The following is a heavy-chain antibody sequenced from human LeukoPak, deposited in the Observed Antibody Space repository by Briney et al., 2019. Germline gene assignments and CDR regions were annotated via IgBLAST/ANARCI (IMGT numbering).Heavy chain of an antibody. CDR3: ALAFDWFPDI. Sequence: PGRSLRLSCAASGFTFSSYGMHWVRQAPGKGLEWVAVIWYDGSNKYYADSVKGRFTISRDNSKNTLYLQMNSLRAEDTAVYYCALAFDWFPDIWGQGTMVTVSS. CDR2: IWYDGSNK. D-gene: IGHD3-9*01. CDR1: GFTFSSYG. J-gene: IGHJ3*02. V-gene: IGHV3-33*01.